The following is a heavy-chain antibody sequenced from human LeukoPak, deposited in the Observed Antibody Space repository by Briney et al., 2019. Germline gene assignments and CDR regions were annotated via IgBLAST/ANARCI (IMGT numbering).Heavy chain of an antibody. D-gene: IGHD2-15*01. Sequence: SVKVSCKASGGTFSSYAISRVRQAPGQGLEWMGRIIPILGIANYAQKFQGRVTITADKSTSTAYMELSSLRSEDTAVYYCASGGGSYYYYGMDVWGQGTTVTVSS. CDR3: ASGGGSYYYYGMDV. V-gene: IGHV1-69*04. CDR2: IIPILGIA. J-gene: IGHJ6*02. CDR1: GGTFSSYA.